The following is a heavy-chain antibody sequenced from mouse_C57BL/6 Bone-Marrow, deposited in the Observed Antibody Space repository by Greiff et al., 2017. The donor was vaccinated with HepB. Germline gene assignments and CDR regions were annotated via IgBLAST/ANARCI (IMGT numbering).Heavy chain of an antibody. CDR1: EYEFPSHD. D-gene: IGHD1-1*01. Sequence: VQLKESGGGLVQPGESLKLSCESNEYEFPSHDMSWVRKTPEKRLELVAAINSDGGSTYYPDTMERRFIISRDNTKKTLYLQMSSLRSEDTALYYCARALYYYGNYAMDYWGQGTSVTVSS. V-gene: IGHV5-2*01. CDR3: ARALYYYGNYAMDY. J-gene: IGHJ4*01. CDR2: INSDGGST.